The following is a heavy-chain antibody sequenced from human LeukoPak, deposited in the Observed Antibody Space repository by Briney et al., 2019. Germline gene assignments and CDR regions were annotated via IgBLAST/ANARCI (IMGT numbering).Heavy chain of an antibody. CDR2: ISYDGNNK. V-gene: IGHV3-30*18. CDR3: AKVTSGGLHGMDV. CDR1: GFTFSSYG. D-gene: IGHD2-15*01. Sequence: PGRSLRLSCAASGFTFSSYGMHWVRQAPGKGLECVAVISYDGNNKYYADSVKGRFTISRDNSKNTLYLQMNSLSTEDTAVYYCAKVTSGGLHGMDVWGQGTTVTVSS. J-gene: IGHJ6*02.